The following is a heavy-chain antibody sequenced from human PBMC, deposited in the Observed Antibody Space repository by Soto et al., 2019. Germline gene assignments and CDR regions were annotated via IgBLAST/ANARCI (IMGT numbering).Heavy chain of an antibody. CDR3: AKEKRAALAVAGMRSWFDP. CDR2: ISGSGGST. J-gene: IGHJ5*02. Sequence: GGSLRLSCAASGFTFSSYAMSWVRQAPGKGLEWVSAISGSGGSTYYADSVKGRFTISRDNSKNTLYLQMNSLRAEDTAVYYCAKEKRAALAVAGMRSWFDPWGQGTLVTVSS. D-gene: IGHD6-19*01. V-gene: IGHV3-23*01. CDR1: GFTFSSYA.